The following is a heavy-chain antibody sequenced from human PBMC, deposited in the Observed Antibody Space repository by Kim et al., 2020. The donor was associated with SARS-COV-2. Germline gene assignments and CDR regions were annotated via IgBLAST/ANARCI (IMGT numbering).Heavy chain of an antibody. CDR3: ARRGFTFGGNDY. Sequence: SETLSLTCTVSGGSISSSSYYWGWIRQPPGKGLEWIGSIYYSGSTYYNPSLKSRVTISVDTSKNQFSLKLSSVTAADTAVYYCARRGFTFGGNDYWGQGTLVTVSS. CDR1: GGSISSSSYY. CDR2: IYYSGST. D-gene: IGHD3-16*01. J-gene: IGHJ4*02. V-gene: IGHV4-39*01.